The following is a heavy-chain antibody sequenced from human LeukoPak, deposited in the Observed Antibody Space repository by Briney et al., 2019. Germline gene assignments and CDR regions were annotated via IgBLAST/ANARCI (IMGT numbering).Heavy chain of an antibody. CDR2: FDPEDGET. J-gene: IGHJ5*02. V-gene: IGHV1-24*01. CDR1: GYTLTELS. CDR3: ATGAPGFRAVAGHNWFDP. Sequence: ASVKVSCKVSGYTLTELSMHWVRQAPGKGLAWMGGFDPEDGETIYAQKFQGRVTMTEDTSTDTAYMELSSLRSEDTAVYYCATGAPGFRAVAGHNWFDPWGQGTLVTVSS. D-gene: IGHD6-19*01.